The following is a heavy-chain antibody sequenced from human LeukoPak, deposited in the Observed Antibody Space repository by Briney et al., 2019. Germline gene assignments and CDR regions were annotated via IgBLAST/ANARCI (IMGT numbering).Heavy chain of an antibody. CDR2: ISGSGVST. D-gene: IGHD3-10*01. Sequence: PGGSLRLSCAASGFTFSTYAMSWVRQAPGKGLEWVSIISGSGVSTYYADSVKGRFTISRDNFKNTLYLEVISLTAEDTAVYYCAKDDAWLQFGEWSQGTLVTVSS. J-gene: IGHJ4*02. CDR3: AKDDAWLQFGE. V-gene: IGHV3-23*01. CDR1: GFTFSTYA.